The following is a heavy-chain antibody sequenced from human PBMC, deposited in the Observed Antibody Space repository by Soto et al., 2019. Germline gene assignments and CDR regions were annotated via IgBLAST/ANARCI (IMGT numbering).Heavy chain of an antibody. CDR2: VSDSGST. CDR1: GGSISSSSYY. J-gene: IGHJ4*02. Sequence: PSETLSLTYTISGGSISSSSYYWGWIRQPPGQGLEWIGSVSDSGSTYYNPSLKSRLTMSVDTSKNQFSLKLYSMTATDTAVYYCARLWSGYDSYFFDYWGQGTLVTGSS. D-gene: IGHD5-12*01. V-gene: IGHV4-39*01. CDR3: ARLWSGYDSYFFDY.